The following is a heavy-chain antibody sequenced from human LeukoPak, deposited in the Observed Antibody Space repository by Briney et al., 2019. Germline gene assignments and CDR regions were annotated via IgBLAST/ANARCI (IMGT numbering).Heavy chain of an antibody. CDR1: GFTFSSYG. Sequence: GGSLRLSCAASGFTFSSYGMHRVRQAPGKGLEWVAFIRYDGSNKYYADSVKGRFTISRDNSKNTLYLQMNSLRAEDTAVYYCAKDPQLAPEYYFDYWGQGTLVTVSS. V-gene: IGHV3-30*02. CDR2: IRYDGSNK. D-gene: IGHD6-13*01. CDR3: AKDPQLAPEYYFDY. J-gene: IGHJ4*02.